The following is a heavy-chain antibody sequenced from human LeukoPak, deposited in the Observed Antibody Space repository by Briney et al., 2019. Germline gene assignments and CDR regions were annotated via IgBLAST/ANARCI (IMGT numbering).Heavy chain of an antibody. J-gene: IGHJ6*04. Sequence: SQTLSLTCTVSGGSISSGSYYWSWIRQPAGKGLEWIGRIYTSGSTNYNPSLNRRFTISVDTSKNQSSLKLSSVCAANTAVYYCARAPGAMVTYNYYGMDVWGEGTTFTVSS. D-gene: IGHD5-18*01. V-gene: IGHV4-61*02. CDR2: IYTSGST. CDR3: ARAPGAMVTYNYYGMDV. CDR1: GGSISSGSYY.